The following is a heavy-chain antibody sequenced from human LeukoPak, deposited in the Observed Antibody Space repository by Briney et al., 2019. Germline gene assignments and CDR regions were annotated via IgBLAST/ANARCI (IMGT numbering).Heavy chain of an antibody. CDR3: AKGSQLWLLAY. Sequence: GGSLRLSCAASGFTFSSYGMHWVRQAPGKGLEWVAFIRYDGSNKYYADSVKGRFTFSRDNSKNTLYLQMNSLRAEDTAVYYCAKGSQLWLLAYWGQGTLVTVSS. D-gene: IGHD5-18*01. J-gene: IGHJ4*02. V-gene: IGHV3-30*02. CDR1: GFTFSSYG. CDR2: IRYDGSNK.